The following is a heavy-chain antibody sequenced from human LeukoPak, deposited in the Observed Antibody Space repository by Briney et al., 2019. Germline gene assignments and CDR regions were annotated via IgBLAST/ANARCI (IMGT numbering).Heavy chain of an antibody. CDR1: GFTFSSYA. D-gene: IGHD5-18*01. CDR2: FSGSGGST. Sequence: GGSLRLSCAASGFTFSSYAMSWVRQAPGKGLEWVSAFSGSGGSTYYADSVKGRFTISRDNSKNTLYLQMNSLRAEDTAVYYCAKDMNVDTAMAPFDYWGQGTLVTVSS. CDR3: AKDMNVDTAMAPFDY. V-gene: IGHV3-23*01. J-gene: IGHJ4*02.